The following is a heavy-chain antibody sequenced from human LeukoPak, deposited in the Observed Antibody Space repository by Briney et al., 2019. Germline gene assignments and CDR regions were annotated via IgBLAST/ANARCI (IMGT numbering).Heavy chain of an antibody. Sequence: ASVKVSCKASGYTFTGYYMHWVRQAPGQGLEGMGWINPNSGGTNCAQKFEGRVTITRDTSISTAYMELTRLRSDDTAVYYCARGGYCSSTSCYDAFDIWGQGTMVTVSS. CDR1: GYTFTGYY. CDR3: ARGGYCSSTSCYDAFDI. J-gene: IGHJ3*02. CDR2: INPNSGGT. D-gene: IGHD2-2*01. V-gene: IGHV1-2*02.